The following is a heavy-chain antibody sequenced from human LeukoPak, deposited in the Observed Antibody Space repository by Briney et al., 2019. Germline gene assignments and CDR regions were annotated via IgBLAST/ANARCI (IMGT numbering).Heavy chain of an antibody. CDR2: IYYSGST. J-gene: IGHJ4*02. CDR1: GGSISSGGYY. D-gene: IGHD5-24*01. V-gene: IGHV4-31*03. Sequence: SETLSLTCTVSGGSISSGGYYWSWIRQHPGKGLEWIGYIYYSGSTHYNPSLKSRVTISVDTSKNQFSLKLSSVTAADTAVYYCARVLDGPVDYWGQGTLVTVSS. CDR3: ARVLDGPVDY.